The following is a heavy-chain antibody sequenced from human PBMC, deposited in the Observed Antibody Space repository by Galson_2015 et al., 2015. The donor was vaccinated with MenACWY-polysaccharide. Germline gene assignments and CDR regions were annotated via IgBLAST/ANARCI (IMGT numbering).Heavy chain of an antibody. Sequence: SLRLSCAASGFTFNDYAMRWVRQAPGKGLEWVSVISGDGGIANYADSVKGRFTVSRDNSKKTLYLQMHSLRVDDTAVYYCTRSTAGSCCFDHWGQGTLVTVSS. D-gene: IGHD2-21*02. CDR1: GFTFNDYA. V-gene: IGHV3-23*01. CDR3: TRSTAGSCCFDH. CDR2: ISGDGGIA. J-gene: IGHJ4*02.